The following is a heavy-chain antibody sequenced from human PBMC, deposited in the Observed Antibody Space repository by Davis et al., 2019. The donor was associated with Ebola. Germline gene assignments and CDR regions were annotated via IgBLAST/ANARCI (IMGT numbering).Heavy chain of an antibody. CDR3: ARTQYYDFWSGYYSYNWFDP. CDR2: IYYSGST. Sequence: MPSETLSLTCTVSGGSVSGGGYFWSWIRQPPGKGLEWIGHIYYSGSTKYNSSLKSRVTISVDTSKNQFSLKLSSVTAADTAVYYCARTQYYDFWSGYYSYNWFDPWGQGTRVTVSS. CDR1: GGSVSGGGYF. J-gene: IGHJ5*02. V-gene: IGHV4-61*08. D-gene: IGHD3-3*01.